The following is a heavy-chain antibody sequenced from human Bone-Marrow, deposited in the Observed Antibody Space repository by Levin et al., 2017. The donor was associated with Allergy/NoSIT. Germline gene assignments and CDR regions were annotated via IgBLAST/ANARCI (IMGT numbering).Heavy chain of an antibody. D-gene: IGHD4-17*01. Sequence: AGGSLRLSCAASGFTFSSYGMHWVRQAPGKGLEWVAIISYDGYNKYYAGSVKGRFTISRDNSKNTLYLQMNSLRAEDTAVYYCARGGDYGFDIWGQGTMVTVSS. CDR1: GFTFSSYG. CDR3: ARGGDYGFDI. V-gene: IGHV3-30*03. CDR2: ISYDGYNK. J-gene: IGHJ3*02.